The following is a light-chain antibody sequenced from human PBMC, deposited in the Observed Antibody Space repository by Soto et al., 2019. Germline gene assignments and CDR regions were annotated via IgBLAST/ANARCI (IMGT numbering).Light chain of an antibody. Sequence: DIQMTQSPSTLSASVGDRVTITCRASRSVSTSLAWYQKKPGKAPKLLIFDASSLESGVPSRFSGSGSGTEFTLTISGLQPEDSLTYYCQQAKSFPITFGQGTRLEIK. J-gene: IGKJ5*01. CDR3: QQAKSFPIT. V-gene: IGKV1-5*01. CDR2: DAS. CDR1: RSVSTS.